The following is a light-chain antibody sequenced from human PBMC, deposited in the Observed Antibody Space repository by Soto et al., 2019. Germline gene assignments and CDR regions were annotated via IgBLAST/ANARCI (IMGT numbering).Light chain of an antibody. Sequence: DIQLTQSPSFLSASVGDRVTITCQASQGISSYLAWYQQKPGKAPKLLIYAASTLQSGVPSRFSGSGSGTEFTLKISSLQPEDFATYYCQQLNSYPIFTFGPGTKVDIK. CDR1: QGISSY. J-gene: IGKJ3*01. CDR3: QQLNSYPIFT. CDR2: AAS. V-gene: IGKV1-9*01.